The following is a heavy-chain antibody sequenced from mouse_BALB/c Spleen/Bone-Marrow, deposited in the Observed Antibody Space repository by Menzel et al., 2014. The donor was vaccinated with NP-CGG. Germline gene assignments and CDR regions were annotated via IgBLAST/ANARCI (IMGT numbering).Heavy chain of an antibody. Sequence: QVQLKESGAELVRPGASVTLSCKASGYTFTDYEMHWVKQTPVHGLEWIGAIDPETGGTAYNQKFKGKATLTADKSSSTAYMELRSLTSEDSAVYYCRAYYRYDGYAMDYWGQGASVNVSS. D-gene: IGHD2-14*01. J-gene: IGHJ4*01. CDR3: RAYYRYDGYAMDY. CDR2: IDPETGGT. CDR1: GYTFTDYE. V-gene: IGHV1-15*01.